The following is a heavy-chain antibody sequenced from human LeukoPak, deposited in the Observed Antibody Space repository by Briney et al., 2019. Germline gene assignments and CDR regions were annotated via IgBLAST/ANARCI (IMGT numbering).Heavy chain of an antibody. J-gene: IGHJ4*02. CDR2: IDYSGNT. V-gene: IGHV4-39*01. Sequence: NTSETLSLTCTVSGGSISSSGYCWGWIRQPPGKGLEWIGSIDYSGNTNYNPSLKSRVTIAVDMSKNQFSLKLSSVTAADTAVYYCARLMVRGVPMRLWTNNYFDYWGQGTLVTVSS. CDR1: GGSISSSGYC. CDR3: ARLMVRGVPMRLWTNNYFDY. D-gene: IGHD3-10*01.